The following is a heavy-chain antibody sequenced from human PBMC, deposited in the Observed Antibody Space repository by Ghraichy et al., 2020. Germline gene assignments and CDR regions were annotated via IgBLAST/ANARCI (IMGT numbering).Heavy chain of an antibody. V-gene: IGHV4-39*01. D-gene: IGHD6-13*01. Sequence: SETLSLTCTVSAGSVSSSSYYWGWIRQPPGKGLEWIGSIYYSGTTYYNPSLKSRVTISVDTSKNQFSLKVNSVTAADTAVYYCTRNPGGAGAAGTTLDYWSQGTLVTVSS. J-gene: IGHJ4*02. CDR1: AGSVSSSSYY. CDR2: IYYSGTT. CDR3: TRNPGGAGAAGTTLDY.